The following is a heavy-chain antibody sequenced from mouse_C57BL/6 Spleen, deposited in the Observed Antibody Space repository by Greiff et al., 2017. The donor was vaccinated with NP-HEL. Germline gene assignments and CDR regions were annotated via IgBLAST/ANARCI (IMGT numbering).Heavy chain of an antibody. J-gene: IGHJ3*01. CDR3: ARRGGYSNYLFAY. D-gene: IGHD2-5*01. CDR1: GYTFTSYW. Sequence: QVHVKQPGTELVKPGASVKLSCKASGYTFTSYWMHWVKQRPGQGLEWIGNINPSNGGTNYNEKFKSKATLTVDKSSSTAYMQLSSLTSEDSAVYYCARRGGYSNYLFAYWGQGTLVTVSA. V-gene: IGHV1-53*01. CDR2: INPSNGGT.